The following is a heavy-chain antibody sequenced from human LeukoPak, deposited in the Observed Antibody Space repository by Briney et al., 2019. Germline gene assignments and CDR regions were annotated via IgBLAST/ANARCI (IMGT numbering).Heavy chain of an antibody. CDR2: VYHSGST. D-gene: IGHD1-26*01. V-gene: IGHV4-38-2*01. Sequence: SETLSLTCAVSGYSISSGYYWGWIRQPPGKGLEWIGSVYHSGSTYYNPSLKSRVTISVDTSKNQFSLTLSSVTAADTAVYYCAVLVGATQHWGQGTLVTVSS. CDR3: AVLVGATQH. J-gene: IGHJ1*01. CDR1: GYSISSGYY.